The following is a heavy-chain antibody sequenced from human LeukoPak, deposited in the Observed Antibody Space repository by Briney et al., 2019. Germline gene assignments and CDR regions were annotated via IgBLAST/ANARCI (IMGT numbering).Heavy chain of an antibody. CDR2: ISSGGTT. J-gene: IGHJ6*02. D-gene: IGHD3-10*01. V-gene: IGHV3-66*01. CDR3: ARDPSPVYYASGSSKYYYYGMDV. Sequence: GGSLRLSCAASGFTVSSNYMNWVRQAPGKGLEWVSLISSGGTTYYTDSVKGRFTISRDNSKSTLYLQMNSLRAEDTAVNYCARDPSPVYYASGSSKYYYYGMDVWGPGTTVTVSS. CDR1: GFTVSSNY.